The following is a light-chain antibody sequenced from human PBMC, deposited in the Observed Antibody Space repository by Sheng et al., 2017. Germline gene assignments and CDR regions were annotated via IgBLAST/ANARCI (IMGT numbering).Light chain of an antibody. V-gene: IGLV3-21*02. CDR3: QVWDSSDGHRKV. CDR2: DDS. Sequence: SYVLTQPPSVSVAPGQTARITCGGDNLESKSVHWYWQKPGQAPVLVVYDDSDLPSGIPERFSGSNSGNTATLTIARVEAGDEADYYCQVWDSSDGHRKVFGGGTKLTVL. J-gene: IGLJ2*01. CDR1: NLESKS.